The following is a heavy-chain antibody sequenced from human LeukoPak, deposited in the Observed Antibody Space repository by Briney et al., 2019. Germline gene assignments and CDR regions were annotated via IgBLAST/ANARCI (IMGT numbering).Heavy chain of an antibody. J-gene: IGHJ4*02. CDR3: AREDISYFDY. CDR2: INHSGST. Sequence: SETLSLTCAVYGGSFSGYYWSWIRQPPGKGLEWIGEINHSGSTNYNPSLKSRVTISVDTSKNQFSLKLSSVTAADTAVYYCAREDISYFDYWGQGTLVTVSS. CDR1: GGSFSGYY. V-gene: IGHV4-34*01.